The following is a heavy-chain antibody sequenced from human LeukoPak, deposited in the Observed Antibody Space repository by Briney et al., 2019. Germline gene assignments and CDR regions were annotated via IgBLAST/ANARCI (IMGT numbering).Heavy chain of an antibody. D-gene: IGHD2-2*01. CDR3: AKDGGYCTSTSCRYPEYYYYYMDV. J-gene: IGHJ6*03. Sequence: GGSLRLSCAASGFTFDDYAMHWVRQAPGKGLEWVSLISWDGGSTYYADSVKGRFTISRDNSKNSLYLQMNSLSAEDTALYYCAKDGGYCTSTSCRYPEYYYYYMDVWGKGTTVTVSS. CDR1: GFTFDDYA. CDR2: ISWDGGST. V-gene: IGHV3-43D*03.